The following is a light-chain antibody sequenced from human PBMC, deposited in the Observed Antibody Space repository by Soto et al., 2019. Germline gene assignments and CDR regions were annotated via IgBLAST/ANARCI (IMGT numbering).Light chain of an antibody. CDR2: LNSDGSH. CDR3: QTWDTGIQV. Sequence: QSVLTQSPSASASLGASVKLTCTLSSGHSNYVIAWHQQQPEKGPRYLMKLNSDGSHSKGDGIPDRFSGSSSGAERYLTISSLQSEDEADYYCQTWDTGIQVFGGGTKLTVL. V-gene: IGLV4-69*01. CDR1: SGHSNYV. J-gene: IGLJ2*01.